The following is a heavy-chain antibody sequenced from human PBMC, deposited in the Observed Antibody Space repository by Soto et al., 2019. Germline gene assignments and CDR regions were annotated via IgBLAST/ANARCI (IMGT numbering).Heavy chain of an antibody. D-gene: IGHD3-22*01. CDR1: GGSISSSSYY. V-gene: IGHV4-39*01. J-gene: IGHJ4*02. CDR3: ARNQPLVVITPFDY. CDR2: IYYSGST. Sequence: QLQLQESGPGLVKPSETLSLTCTVSGGSISSSSYYWGWIRQPPGKGLEWIGSIYYSGSTYYNPSLKSRDTISVDTSKNQFSLKLSSVTAADTAVYYCARNQPLVVITPFDYWGQGTLVTVSS.